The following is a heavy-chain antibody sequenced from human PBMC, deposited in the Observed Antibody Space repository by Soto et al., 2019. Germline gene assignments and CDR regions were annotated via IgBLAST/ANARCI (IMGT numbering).Heavy chain of an antibody. V-gene: IGHV1-18*01. CDR3: ARGVKYCTTGVCSCSGMDV. J-gene: IGHJ6*02. Sequence: VQLVQSGAEVKKPGASVKVSCKASGYTFTSYGISWVRQAPGQGLEWLGWISAYNGNTNYTQKRQGRVTMTTDTSTSTAYMELRSQRSDDTAVYYCARGVKYCTTGVCSCSGMDVWGQGTTVTVSS. CDR2: ISAYNGNT. CDR1: GYTFTSYG. D-gene: IGHD2-8*01.